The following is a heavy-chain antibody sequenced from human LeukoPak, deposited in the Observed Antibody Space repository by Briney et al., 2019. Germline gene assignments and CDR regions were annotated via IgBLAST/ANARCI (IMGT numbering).Heavy chain of an antibody. Sequence: PGGSLRLSCAASGFTFGVFRMHSVRQAPGKGLEWVSLLRGDGIHPSYADSVNGRFTISRDNSRNSLYLQMNTLRFEDTAVYYCVKEHLTHWPNFDHWGQGTLVTVSS. CDR2: LRGDGIHP. CDR3: VKEHLTHWPNFDH. J-gene: IGHJ4*02. CDR1: GFTFGVFR. D-gene: IGHD1-1*01. V-gene: IGHV3-43*01.